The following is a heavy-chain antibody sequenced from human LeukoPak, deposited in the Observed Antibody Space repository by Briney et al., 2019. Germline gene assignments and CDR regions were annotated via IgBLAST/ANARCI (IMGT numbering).Heavy chain of an antibody. CDR2: TRSKAYGGTT. V-gene: IGHV3-49*03. CDR3: TRGEYDYVWGSYRSHGYYFDY. CDR1: GFTFGDYA. J-gene: IGHJ4*02. Sequence: GGSLRLSCTASGFTFGDYAMSWFRQAPGKGLEWVGFTRSKAYGGTTEYAASVKGRFTISRDDSKSIAYLQMNSLKTEDTAVYYCTRGEYDYVWGSYRSHGYYFDYWGQGTLVTVSS. D-gene: IGHD3-16*02.